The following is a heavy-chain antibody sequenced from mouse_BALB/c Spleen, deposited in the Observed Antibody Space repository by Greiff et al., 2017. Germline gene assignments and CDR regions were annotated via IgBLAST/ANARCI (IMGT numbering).Heavy chain of an antibody. CDR2: ISSGGST. Sequence: EVQGVESGGGLVKPGGSLKLSCAASGFTFSSYAMSWVRQTPEKRLEWVASISSGGSTYYPDSVKGRFTISRDNARNILYLQMSSLRSEDTAMYHCARGQEVLFAYWGQGTLVTVSA. CDR1: GFTFSSYA. CDR3: ARGQEVLFAY. J-gene: IGHJ3*01. V-gene: IGHV5-6-5*01. D-gene: IGHD2-14*01.